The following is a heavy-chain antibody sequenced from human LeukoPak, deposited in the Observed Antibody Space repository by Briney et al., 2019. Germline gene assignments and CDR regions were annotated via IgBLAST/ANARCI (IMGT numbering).Heavy chain of an antibody. CDR2: ISYDGSNK. CDR3: ARDNCGSTSCYHGY. J-gene: IGHJ4*02. Sequence: GRSLRLSCAASGFTFSSYAMHWVRQAPGKGLEWVAVISYDGSNKYYADSVKGRFTISRGNSKNTLYLQMNSLRAEDTAVYYCARDNCGSTSCYHGYWGQGTLVTVSS. CDR1: GFTFSSYA. D-gene: IGHD2-2*01. V-gene: IGHV3-30*04.